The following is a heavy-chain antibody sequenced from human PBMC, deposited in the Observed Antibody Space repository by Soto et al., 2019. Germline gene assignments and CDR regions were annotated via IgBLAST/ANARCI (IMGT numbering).Heavy chain of an antibody. CDR3: ARALGSWGGYYFDY. V-gene: IGHV2-5*02. D-gene: IGHD2-21*01. CDR1: GFSLNTYGVG. J-gene: IGHJ4*02. Sequence: QITLKESGPTLVKPTQTLTLTCTVSGFSLNTYGVGVGWIRQPPGKALEWLALIYWDDDKRYSPSLKSRLTITKETPKSQVVLTMTSMDPVDTVTYYCARALGSWGGYYFDYWGQGTLVTVSS. CDR2: IYWDDDK.